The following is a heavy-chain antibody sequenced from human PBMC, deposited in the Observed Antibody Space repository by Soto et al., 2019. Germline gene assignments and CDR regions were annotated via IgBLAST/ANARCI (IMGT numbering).Heavy chain of an antibody. CDR3: ARDQCIAARNYYYYGMDV. Sequence: ASVKVSCKASGYTFTGYYMHWVRQAPGQGLEWMGWINPNSGGTNYAQKFQGWVTMTRDTSISTAYMELSRLRSDDTAVYYCARDQCIAARNYYYYGMDVWGQGTTVTV. CDR1: GYTFTGYY. D-gene: IGHD6-6*01. J-gene: IGHJ6*02. V-gene: IGHV1-2*04. CDR2: INPNSGGT.